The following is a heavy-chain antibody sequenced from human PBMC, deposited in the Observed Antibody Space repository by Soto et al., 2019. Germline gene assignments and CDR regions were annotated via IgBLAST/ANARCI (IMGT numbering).Heavy chain of an antibody. Sequence: QVQLVQSGAEVRKPGSSVKVSCKASGGTFNNYAFTWVRQAPGQGLEWVGGIIPLSGTPNYAQKFQGRVTITAVKSTRTVHMELSSLRSEDTAMYYCASGVVGATDFDYWGQGTLVTVSS. CDR3: ASGVVGATDFDY. D-gene: IGHD1-26*01. CDR1: GGTFNNYA. V-gene: IGHV1-69*06. J-gene: IGHJ4*02. CDR2: IIPLSGTP.